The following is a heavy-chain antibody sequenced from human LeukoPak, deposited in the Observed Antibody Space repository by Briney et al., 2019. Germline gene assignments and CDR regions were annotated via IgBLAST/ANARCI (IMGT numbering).Heavy chain of an antibody. CDR2: FYSDGTA. CDR3: ARAPTRTTTFDY. V-gene: IGHV3-53*01. Sequence: GGSLRLSCAASGFTVSTNYMSWVRQAPGKGLEWVSAFYSDGTAYYADSVKGRFTISRDNSENAVFLQMNSLRAEDTAVYYCARAPTRTTTFDYWGQGTLATVSS. D-gene: IGHD1-26*01. CDR1: GFTVSTNY. J-gene: IGHJ4*02.